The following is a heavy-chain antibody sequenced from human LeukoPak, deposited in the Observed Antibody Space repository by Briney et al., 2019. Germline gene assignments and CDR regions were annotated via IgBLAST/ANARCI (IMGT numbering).Heavy chain of an antibody. CDR3: AREGRGYDILTGYYRRAFDY. Sequence: GGSLRLSCAATGFTLRNYDINWVRQAPGKGLEWVSYISSDSSTMYYADSVRGRFTISRDNAKNSLYLQMNSLRAEDTAVYYCAREGRGYDILTGYYRRAFDYWGQGTLVTVSS. D-gene: IGHD3-9*01. J-gene: IGHJ4*02. CDR2: ISSDSSTM. CDR1: GFTLRNYD. V-gene: IGHV3-48*01.